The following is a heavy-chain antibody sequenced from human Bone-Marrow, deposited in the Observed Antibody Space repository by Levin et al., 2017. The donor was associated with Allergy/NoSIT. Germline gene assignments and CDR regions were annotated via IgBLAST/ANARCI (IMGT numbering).Heavy chain of an antibody. V-gene: IGHV3-74*01. D-gene: IGHD3-22*01. CDR3: ARDPMISGDY. CDR2: INSDGSSA. J-gene: IGHJ4*02. Sequence: RSGGSLRLSCAASGLTVRNYWMHWLRQAPGKGPVWVSRINSDGSSADYADSVRGRFTISRDNAKNTLYLQMDSLRAEDTAVYYCARDPMISGDYWGQGTRVTVSS. CDR1: GLTVRNYW.